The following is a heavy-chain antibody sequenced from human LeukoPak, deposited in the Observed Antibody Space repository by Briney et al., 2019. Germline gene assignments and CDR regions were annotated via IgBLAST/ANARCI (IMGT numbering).Heavy chain of an antibody. V-gene: IGHV4-59*02. D-gene: IGHD2-2*01. J-gene: IGHJ4*02. CDR3: ARGLGPYCVSTSCQDY. CDR1: GGPVTTYY. Sequence: SETLSLTCTVSGGPVTTYYWSWIRQPPGKGLEGIGYMSYRGSTNYNPSLKSRVTISIDTSKNQFSLKLNSVTAADTAVYYCARGLGPYCVSTSCQDYWGRGTLVTVSS. CDR2: MSYRGST.